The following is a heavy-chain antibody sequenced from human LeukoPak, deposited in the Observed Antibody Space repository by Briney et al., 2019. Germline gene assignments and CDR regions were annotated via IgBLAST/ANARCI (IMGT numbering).Heavy chain of an antibody. CDR1: GFTFSSYA. V-gene: IGHV3-23*01. D-gene: IGHD3-22*01. CDR2: ISGGGVST. Sequence: GGSLRLSCAASGFTFSSYAMNWVRQAPGKGLEWVSAISGGGVSTYYADSVKGRFTISRDNSKTTLYLQMNSLRAEDTAVYYCAKDPSYYDSSGSHYYYFDYWGQGTLVTVSS. J-gene: IGHJ4*02. CDR3: AKDPSYYDSSGSHYYYFDY.